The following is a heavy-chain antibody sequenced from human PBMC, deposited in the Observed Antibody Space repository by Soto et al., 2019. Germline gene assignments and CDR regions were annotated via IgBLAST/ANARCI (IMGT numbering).Heavy chain of an antibody. J-gene: IGHJ4*02. CDR2: IYYSGST. D-gene: IGHD5-18*01. CDR3: ARFGGGTAMALPFDY. CDR1: GGSISSGDYY. V-gene: IGHV4-30-4*01. Sequence: SETLSLTCTVSGGSISSGDYYWSWIRQPPGKGLEWIGYIYYSGSTYYNPSLKSRVTISLDTSKNQFSLKLSSVTAADTAVYYCARFGGGTAMALPFDYWGQGTLVTVSS.